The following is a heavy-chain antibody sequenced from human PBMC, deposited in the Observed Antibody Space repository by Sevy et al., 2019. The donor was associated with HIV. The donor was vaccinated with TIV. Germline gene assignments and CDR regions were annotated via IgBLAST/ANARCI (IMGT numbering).Heavy chain of an antibody. CDR1: GXXFSDHY. V-gene: IGHV3-72*01. J-gene: IGHJ4*02. Sequence: GGSLRLSCVASGXXFSDHYMEWVRQAPGKGLEWVGRTRNKADGYTTEYAASVKGRFTISRDESKNSLYVQMNSLKAEDTAVYYCATHAGIAAAGRXXDXXXQGTLVTVSS. D-gene: IGHD6-13*01. CDR2: TRNKADGYTT. CDR3: ATHAGIAAAGRXXDX.